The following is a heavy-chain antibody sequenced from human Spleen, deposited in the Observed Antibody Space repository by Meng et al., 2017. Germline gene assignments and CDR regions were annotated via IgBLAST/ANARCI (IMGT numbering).Heavy chain of an antibody. D-gene: IGHD5-12*01. CDR3: ARGSGYREMPFDY. CDR1: GFTFSSYW. Sequence: GESLKISCAASGFTFSSYWMSWVRQAPGKGLEWVANIKQDGSEKYYVDSVKSRFTISRDNPKNSLLLHMNSLRVEDTAVYYCARGSGYREMPFDYWGQGTLVTVSS. CDR2: IKQDGSEK. J-gene: IGHJ4*02. V-gene: IGHV3-7*01.